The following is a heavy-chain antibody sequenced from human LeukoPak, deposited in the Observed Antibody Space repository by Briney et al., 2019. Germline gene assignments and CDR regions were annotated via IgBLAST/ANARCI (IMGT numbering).Heavy chain of an antibody. CDR3: ARDSSGWPYYFDY. CDR2: IYYSGST. J-gene: IGHJ4*02. V-gene: IGHV4-31*03. Sequence: SETLSLTCTVSGGSISSGGYDWSWIRQHPGKGLEWIGYIYYSGSTYYNPSLKSRVTISVDTPKNQFSLKLSSVTAADTAVYYCARDSSGWPYYFDYWGQGTLVTVSS. CDR1: GGSISSGGYD. D-gene: IGHD6-19*01.